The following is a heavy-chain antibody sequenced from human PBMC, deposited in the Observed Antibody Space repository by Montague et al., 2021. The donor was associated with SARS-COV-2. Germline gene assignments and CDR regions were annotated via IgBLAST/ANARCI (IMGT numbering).Heavy chain of an antibody. V-gene: IGHV4-59*08. D-gene: IGHD3-9*01. J-gene: IGHJ4*02. Sequence: SETLSLTCTVSGVAVRRRCSGWNPHDPGSRMEWVWCLYYSRSTNYNPSLKSRVTISVDTSKNQFSLKLSSVTAADTAVYYCARLGLRYFDRLLLGEGYFDYWGKGTLVTVSS. CDR2: LYYSRST. CDR1: GVAVRRRC. CDR3: ARLGLRYFDRLLLGEGYFDY.